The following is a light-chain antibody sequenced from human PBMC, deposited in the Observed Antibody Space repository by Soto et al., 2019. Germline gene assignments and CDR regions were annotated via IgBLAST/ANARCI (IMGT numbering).Light chain of an antibody. CDR3: QQYNTWPRT. CDR2: GAS. Sequence: EVVMPQSPATLSVSPGERATLSCRASLSVSSSLAWYQQKPGQAPRLLMFGASTRVTGIPARFSGSGSGTEFTLTISSLQSEDFAIYYCQQYNTWPRTFGQGTKVDIK. CDR1: LSVSSS. J-gene: IGKJ1*01. V-gene: IGKV3-15*01.